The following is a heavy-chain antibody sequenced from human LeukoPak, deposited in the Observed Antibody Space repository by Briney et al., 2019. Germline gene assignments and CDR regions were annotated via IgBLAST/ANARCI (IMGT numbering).Heavy chain of an antibody. D-gene: IGHD3-10*01. J-gene: IGHJ4*02. CDR2: IYQSGST. Sequence: MASGTLSLTCAVSGGSISNSFWCNWVRQSPGKGLEWIGEIYQSGSTNYNPSLQSRVTISVDKSKNQFSLKLTSVTAADTAVYYCATSSHYSQRLWGQGTLVTVSS. CDR3: ATSSHYSQRL. CDR1: GGSISNSFW. V-gene: IGHV4-4*02.